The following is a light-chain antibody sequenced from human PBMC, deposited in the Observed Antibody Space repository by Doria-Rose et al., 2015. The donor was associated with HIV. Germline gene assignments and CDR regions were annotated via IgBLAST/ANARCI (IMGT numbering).Light chain of an antibody. CDR1: LSLLYTSKNY. V-gene: IGKV4-1*01. CDR2: WAS. CDR3: QQYYDTPS. J-gene: IGKJ3*01. Sequence: TQSPESLGMSLGERATLNCKSNLSLLYTSKNYLAWYQQKPGQPPKLLIYWASTRQSGVPARFSGSGSGTDFTLTISSLEAEDVAVYYCQQYYDTPSFGPGTTVDIQ.